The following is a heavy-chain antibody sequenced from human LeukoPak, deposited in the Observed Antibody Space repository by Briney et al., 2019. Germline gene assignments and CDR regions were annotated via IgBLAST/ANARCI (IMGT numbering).Heavy chain of an antibody. V-gene: IGHV4-4*07. CDR2: IYSSGST. CDR1: GGSINNYY. D-gene: IGHD3-22*01. J-gene: IGHJ4*02. Sequence: SETLSLTCTVSGGSINNYYWSWIRQPAGKGLEWIGLIYSSGSTSYNPSLKSRVTMSVDTSKKQFSLRLSSVTAADTAVYYCARTPIYYFDNSGYYNWGQGTLVTVSS. CDR3: ARTPIYYFDNSGYYN.